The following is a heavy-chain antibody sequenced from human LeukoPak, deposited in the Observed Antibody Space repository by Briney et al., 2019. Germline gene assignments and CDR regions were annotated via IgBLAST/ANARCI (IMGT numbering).Heavy chain of an antibody. CDR2: INHNGNVN. V-gene: IGHV3-7*03. J-gene: IGHJ6*02. CDR1: GFTFSSYW. D-gene: IGHD3-16*01. Sequence: GGSLRLSCAASGFTFSSYWMNWARQAPGKGLEWVASINHNGNVNYYVDSVKGRFTISRDNAKNSLYLQMSNSRAEDTAVYFCGRGGGLDVGGQGATVTVSS. CDR3: GRGGGLDV.